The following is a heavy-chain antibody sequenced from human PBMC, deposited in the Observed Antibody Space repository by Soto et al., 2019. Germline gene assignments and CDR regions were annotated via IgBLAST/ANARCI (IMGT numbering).Heavy chain of an antibody. D-gene: IGHD1-26*01. CDR2: ITDDGLRK. Sequence: QVQLVESGGGVVQPGRSLRLSCAASGFTFSNYGMHWVRQAPGKGLEWVAVITDDGLRKYYADSVKGRFTISRDISRNTLYLQMNSLKDEDTAVYYCAKPDNSGSHHLDCWGQGTLVTVTS. V-gene: IGHV3-30*18. CDR3: AKPDNSGSHHLDC. J-gene: IGHJ4*02. CDR1: GFTFSNYG.